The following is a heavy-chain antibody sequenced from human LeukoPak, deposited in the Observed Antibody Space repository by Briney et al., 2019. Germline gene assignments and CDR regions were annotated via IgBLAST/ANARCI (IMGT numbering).Heavy chain of an antibody. J-gene: IGHJ3*02. CDR2: IYYSGST. Sequence: LSETLSLTCTVSGGSISSYYWSWIRQPPGKGLEWIGYIYYSGSTNYNPSLKSRVTISVDTSKNQFSLKLSSVTAADTAVYYCARTEQEFDAFDIWGQGTMVTVSS. V-gene: IGHV4-59*01. CDR3: ARTEQEFDAFDI. D-gene: IGHD3-10*01. CDR1: GGSISSYY.